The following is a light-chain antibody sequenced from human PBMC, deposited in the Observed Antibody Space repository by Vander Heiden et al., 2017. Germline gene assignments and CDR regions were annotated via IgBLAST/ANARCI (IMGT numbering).Light chain of an antibody. Sequence: QSALTQPAPVSGYPGQPITISCTGTSSDVGSYNLVSWYQQHPGKAPKLMIYEVSKRPSGVSNRFSGSKSGNTASLTISGLQAEDEADYYCCSHAGSSTYVFGTGTKVTVL. V-gene: IGLV2-23*02. J-gene: IGLJ1*01. CDR1: SSDVGSYNL. CDR2: EVS. CDR3: CSHAGSSTYV.